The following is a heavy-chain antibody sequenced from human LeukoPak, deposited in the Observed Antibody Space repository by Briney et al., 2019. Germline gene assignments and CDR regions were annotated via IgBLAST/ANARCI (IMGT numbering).Heavy chain of an antibody. CDR3: AREIRSGDYIWGSYRCAFDI. CDR1: GFTFSSYS. D-gene: IGHD3-16*02. CDR2: ISSGSTYI. Sequence: GGSLRLSCAASGFTFSSYSMNWVRQAPGKGLEWVSSISSGSTYIYYADSVKGRFTISRDNTKNSLYLLMNSLRAEDTAVYYCAREIRSGDYIWGSYRCAFDIWGQGTMVTVSS. V-gene: IGHV3-21*01. J-gene: IGHJ3*02.